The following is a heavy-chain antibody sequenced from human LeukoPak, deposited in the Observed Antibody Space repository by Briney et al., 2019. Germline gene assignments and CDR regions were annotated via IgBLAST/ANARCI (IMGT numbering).Heavy chain of an antibody. J-gene: IGHJ6*03. CDR2: ISSSGSTI. D-gene: IGHD1-26*01. CDR1: GFTFSDYY. Sequence: PGGSLRLSCAASGFTFSDYYMSWIRQAPGKGREWVSYISSSGSTIYYADSVKGRFNISRDNAKNSLYLQINSLRAEDTAVYYCSRDDSGSYYGYYYMDVWGKGTTVTVSS. V-gene: IGHV3-11*01. CDR3: SRDDSGSYYGYYYMDV.